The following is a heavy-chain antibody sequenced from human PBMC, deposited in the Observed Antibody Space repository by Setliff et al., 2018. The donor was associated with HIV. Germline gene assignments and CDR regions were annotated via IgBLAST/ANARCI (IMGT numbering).Heavy chain of an antibody. Sequence: SETLSLTCTVSGGSASNSRYYWAWIRQPPGKGLEYIGSIHYNEKTYYSPSLKSRITISVDTSKNHFSLKLNSVTAADTAVYYCARDQSDWFYWGQGTLVTVSS. CDR3: ARDQSDWFY. J-gene: IGHJ4*02. D-gene: IGHD3-3*01. V-gene: IGHV4-39*07. CDR1: GGSASNSRYY. CDR2: IHYNEKT.